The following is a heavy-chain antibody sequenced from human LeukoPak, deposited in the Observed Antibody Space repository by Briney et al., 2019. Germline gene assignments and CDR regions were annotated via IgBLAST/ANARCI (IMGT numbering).Heavy chain of an antibody. CDR1: GFTFRTYA. V-gene: IGHV3-23*01. Sequence: PGGSLRLSCTASGFTFRTYAMNWVRQAPGKGLEWLSGISGSGNGTYYADSVKGRFIISRDNSKNMVYLQMNSLTVEDTATYYCAKRTMSAFDSWGQGTLLIVPS. CDR2: ISGSGNGT. CDR3: AKRTMSAFDS. J-gene: IGHJ4*02.